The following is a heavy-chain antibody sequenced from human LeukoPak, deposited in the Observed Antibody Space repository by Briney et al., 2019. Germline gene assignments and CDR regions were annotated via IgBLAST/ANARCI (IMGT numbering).Heavy chain of an antibody. V-gene: IGHV4-30-2*01. CDR3: ARAVLTKGKDYYYYYGMDV. CDR1: GGSISSGGYT. D-gene: IGHD1/OR15-1a*01. J-gene: IGHJ6*02. Sequence: SETLSLTCAVSGGSISSGGYTWSWLPQPPGKGLDWIGYINDSGSTYYNPSIKSRVTISADRSKNQFSLKLSSVTAADTAVYYCARAVLTKGKDYYYYYGMDVWGQGTTVTVSS. CDR2: INDSGST.